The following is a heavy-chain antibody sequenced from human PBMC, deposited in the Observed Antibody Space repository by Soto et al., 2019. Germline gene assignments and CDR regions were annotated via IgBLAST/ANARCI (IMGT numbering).Heavy chain of an antibody. CDR3: AKEGDSSSWYEVGWDYYYGMDV. Sequence: ASVKGSCEASGYTFTSYAMHWVRQAPGQRLEWMGWINAGNGNTKYSQKFQGRVTITRDTSASTAYMELSSLRSEDTAVYYCAKEGDSSSWYEVGWDYYYGMDVWGQGTTVTVSS. D-gene: IGHD6-13*01. CDR2: INAGNGNT. V-gene: IGHV1-3*01. CDR1: GYTFTSYA. J-gene: IGHJ6*02.